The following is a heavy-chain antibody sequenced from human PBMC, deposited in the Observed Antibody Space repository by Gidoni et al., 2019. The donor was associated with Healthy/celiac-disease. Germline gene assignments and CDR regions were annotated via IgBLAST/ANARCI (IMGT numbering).Heavy chain of an antibody. J-gene: IGHJ4*02. V-gene: IGHV4-39*01. CDR3: ARRLKSGWQQFDY. Sequence: QLQLQESGPGLVKPSETLSLTCTVSGGSISSSSYYWGWIRQPPGKGLEWIGSIYYSGSTYYNPSLKSRVTISVDTSKNQFSLKLSSVTAADTAVYYCARRLKSGWQQFDYWGQGTLVTVSS. CDR1: GGSISSSSYY. D-gene: IGHD6-19*01. CDR2: IYYSGST.